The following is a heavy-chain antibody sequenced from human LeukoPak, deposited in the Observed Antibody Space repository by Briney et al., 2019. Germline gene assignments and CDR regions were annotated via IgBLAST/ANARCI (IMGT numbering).Heavy chain of an antibody. CDR1: GGSFSGYY. CDR2: INHSGST. V-gene: IGHV4-34*01. Sequence: SETLSLTCAVYGGSFSGYYWSWIRQPPGKGLEWIGEINHSGSTNYNPSLKSRVTISVDTSKNQFSLKLSSVTAADTAVYYCASRLPYYYYYMDVWGKGTTVTVSS. J-gene: IGHJ6*03. D-gene: IGHD3-16*01. CDR3: ASRLPYYYYYMDV.